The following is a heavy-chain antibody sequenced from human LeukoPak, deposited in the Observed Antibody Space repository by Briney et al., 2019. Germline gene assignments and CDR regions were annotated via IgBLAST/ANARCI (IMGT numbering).Heavy chain of an antibody. D-gene: IGHD5-18*01. Sequence: GESLKISCKGSGYTFSSYWIGWVRQMPGKGLEWMGIIYPGDSDTRYSPSFQGQVTISADKSINTAYLQWSSLKASDTAIYYCAGRGEAMDPFDYWGQGTLVTVSS. CDR2: IYPGDSDT. CDR1: GYTFSSYW. CDR3: AGRGEAMDPFDY. J-gene: IGHJ4*02. V-gene: IGHV5-51*01.